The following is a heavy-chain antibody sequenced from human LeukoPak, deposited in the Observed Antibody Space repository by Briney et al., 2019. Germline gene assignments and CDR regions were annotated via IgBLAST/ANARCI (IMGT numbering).Heavy chain of an antibody. J-gene: IGHJ3*02. CDR2: ISYDGSNK. CDR3: ARAGDGDQVDAFDI. Sequence: GGSLRPSCAASGFTFSSYAMHWVRQAPGKGLEWVAVISYDGSNKYYADSVKGRFTISRDNSKNTLYLQMNSLRAEDTAVYYYARAGDGDQVDAFDIWGQGTMVTVSS. V-gene: IGHV3-30-3*01. D-gene: IGHD4-17*01. CDR1: GFTFSSYA.